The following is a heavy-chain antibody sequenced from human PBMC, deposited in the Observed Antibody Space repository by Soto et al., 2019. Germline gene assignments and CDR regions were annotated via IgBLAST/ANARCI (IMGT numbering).Heavy chain of an antibody. V-gene: IGHV1-3*01. CDR3: ARVMAVQAFDI. CDR2: INAGTGQV. Sequence: GASVKVSCKASGYTFTSYAITWVRQAPGQGLEWMGWINAGTGQVKYSQKFQGRVSITRDTSASTAYMELSSLKSEDTAVYYCARVMAVQAFDIWGQGTKVTVSS. CDR1: GYTFTSYA. J-gene: IGHJ3*02. D-gene: IGHD4-17*01.